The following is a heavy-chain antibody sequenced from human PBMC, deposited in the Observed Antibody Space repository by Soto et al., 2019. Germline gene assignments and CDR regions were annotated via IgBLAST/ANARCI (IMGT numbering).Heavy chain of an antibody. CDR1: AASISSGGYY. J-gene: IGHJ4*02. Sequence: TLSLTSTLSAASISSGGYYWIWFRQHPGKGLEWIGYIYYSGSTYYNPSLKSRVTISVDMSKNQFSLKLSSVTAADPGVYYCSRAELVGATDYWGQGTLVTVSS. CDR3: SRAELVGATDY. D-gene: IGHD1-26*01. V-gene: IGHV4-31*03. CDR2: IYYSGST.